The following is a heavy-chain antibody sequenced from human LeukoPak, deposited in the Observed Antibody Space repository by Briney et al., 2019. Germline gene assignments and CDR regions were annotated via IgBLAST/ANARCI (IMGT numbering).Heavy chain of an antibody. V-gene: IGHV1-69*05. CDR2: IIPVFGST. J-gene: IGHJ6*03. CDR1: GGTFSNND. CDR3: ARATVNPLLWPGQFFFMDV. Sequence: ASVKVSCKASGGTFSNNDINWVRQAPGQGLEWMGRIIPVFGSTNYAQRFQGRVTITTDKSTHTAYMELNSLTSEDTAIYYCARATVNPLLWPGQFFFMDVWGNGTTVTVSS. D-gene: IGHD3-10*01.